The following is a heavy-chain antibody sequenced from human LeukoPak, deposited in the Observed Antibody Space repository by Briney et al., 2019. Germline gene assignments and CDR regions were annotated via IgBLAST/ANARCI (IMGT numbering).Heavy chain of an antibody. J-gene: IGHJ4*02. CDR3: ALLGGSWYGIDY. D-gene: IGHD6-13*01. CDR2: INHSGST. V-gene: IGHV4-34*01. Sequence: SETPSLTCAVYGGSFSGYYWSWIRQPPGKGLEWIGEINHSGSTNYNPSLKSRVTISVDTSKNQFSLKLSSVTAADTAVYYCALLGGSWYGIDYWGQGTLVTVSS. CDR1: GGSFSGYY.